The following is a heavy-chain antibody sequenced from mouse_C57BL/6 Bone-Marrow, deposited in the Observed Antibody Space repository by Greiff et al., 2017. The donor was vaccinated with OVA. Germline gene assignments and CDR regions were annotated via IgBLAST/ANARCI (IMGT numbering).Heavy chain of an antibody. J-gene: IGHJ1*03. V-gene: IGHV1-69*01. CDR1: GYTFTSYW. CDR3: ARHYDGSSYGYFDV. CDR2: IDPSDSCT. Sequence: VQLQQPGAELVMPGASVKLSCKASGYTFTSYWMHWVKQRPGQGLEWIGAIDPSDSCTNYNQTFKGKSTLTVDKSSSTAYMPLSSLTSEDSAVYCGARHYDGSSYGYFDVWGTGTTVTVSS. D-gene: IGHD1-1*01.